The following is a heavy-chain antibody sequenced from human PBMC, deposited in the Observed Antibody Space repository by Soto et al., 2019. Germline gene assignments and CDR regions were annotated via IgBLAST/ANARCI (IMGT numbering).Heavy chain of an antibody. J-gene: IGHJ4*02. CDR2: ISTDNGNT. V-gene: IGHV1-18*01. CDR3: ARDLGGWPDY. D-gene: IGHD2-15*01. CDR1: GYTFTNSG. Sequence: ASVKVSCKASGYTFTNSGINWVRQAPGQGLEWMGWISTDNGNTNYAQHLQGRVTITRDTSASTAYMELSSLRSEDTAVYYCARDLGGWPDYWGQGTLVTVSS.